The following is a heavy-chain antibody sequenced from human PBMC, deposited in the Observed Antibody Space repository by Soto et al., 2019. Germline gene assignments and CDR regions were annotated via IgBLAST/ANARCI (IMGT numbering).Heavy chain of an antibody. Sequence: SETLSLTCTVSGGSISSGGYYWSWIRQHPGKGLEWIGYIYYSGSTYYNPSLKSRVTISVDTSKNQFSLKLSSVTAADTAVYYCARDWVLRGPSIYYYGMDVWGLGVTVTVSS. V-gene: IGHV4-31*03. CDR3: ARDWVLRGPSIYYYGMDV. CDR2: IYYSGST. CDR1: GGSISSGGYY. D-gene: IGHD3-10*01. J-gene: IGHJ6*02.